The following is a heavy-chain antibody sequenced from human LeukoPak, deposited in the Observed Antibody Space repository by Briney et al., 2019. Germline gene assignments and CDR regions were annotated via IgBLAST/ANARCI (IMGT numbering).Heavy chain of an antibody. J-gene: IGHJ4*02. CDR3: ARDTSRYQLLPDY. CDR2: ISYDGSNK. Sequence: GGSLRLSCAASGFTFSDYAMHWVRQAPGKGLEWVAVISYDGSNKYYADSVKGRFTISRDNSKNTLYLQMNSLRAEDTAVYYCARDTSRYQLLPDYWGQGTLVTVSS. V-gene: IGHV3-30-3*01. CDR1: GFTFSDYA. D-gene: IGHD2-2*01.